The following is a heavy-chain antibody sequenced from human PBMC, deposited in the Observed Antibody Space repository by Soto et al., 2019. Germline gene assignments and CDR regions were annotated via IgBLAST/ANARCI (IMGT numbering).Heavy chain of an antibody. V-gene: IGHV3-23*01. CDR1: GFTFSSYA. J-gene: IGHJ4*02. CDR3: AKDQVGYYDFWSGPGCFDY. D-gene: IGHD3-3*01. Sequence: PGGSLRLSCAASGFTFSSYAMSWVRRAPGKGLEWVSAISGSGGSTYYADSVKGRFTISRDNSKNTLYLQMNSLRAEDTAVYYCAKDQVGYYDFWSGPGCFDYWGQGTLVTVSS. CDR2: ISGSGGST.